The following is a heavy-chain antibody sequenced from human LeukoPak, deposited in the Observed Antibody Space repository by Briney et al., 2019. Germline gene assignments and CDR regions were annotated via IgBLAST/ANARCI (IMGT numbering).Heavy chain of an antibody. V-gene: IGHV3-33*06. J-gene: IGHJ6*03. CDR3: AKHGDTGTAYYYYYMDV. CDR2: IWYDGSNI. CDR1: GFTFSSYG. Sequence: GGSLRLSCAASGFTFSSYGMHWVRQAPGKGLEWVAVIWYDGSNIYYADSVRGRFTISRDNSKNTLFLQMNGLRAEDTAVYYCAKHGDTGTAYYYYYMDVWGKGTTVTVSS. D-gene: IGHD1-7*01.